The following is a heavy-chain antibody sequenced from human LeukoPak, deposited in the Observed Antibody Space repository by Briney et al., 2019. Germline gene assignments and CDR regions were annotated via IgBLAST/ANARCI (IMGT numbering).Heavy chain of an antibody. D-gene: IGHD3-10*01. CDR2: IYYSGST. CDR3: ARLRWFGELLGFDY. Sequence: GSLRLSCAASGFTFSSYEMNWIRQPPGKGLEWIGSIYYSGSTYYNPSLKSRVTISVDTSKNQFSLKLSSVTAADTAVYYCARLRWFGELLGFDYWGQGTLVTVSS. CDR1: GFTFSSYE. J-gene: IGHJ4*02. V-gene: IGHV4-39*01.